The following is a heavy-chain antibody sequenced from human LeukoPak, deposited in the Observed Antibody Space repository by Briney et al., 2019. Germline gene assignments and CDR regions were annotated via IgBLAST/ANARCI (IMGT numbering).Heavy chain of an antibody. V-gene: IGHV1-2*04. J-gene: IGHJ5*02. D-gene: IGHD6-13*01. Sequence: APVKVSCKASGYTFTGYYMHWVRQAPGQGLEWMGWINPNSGGTNYAQKFQGWATMTRDTSISTAYMELSRLRSDDTAVYYCARGGLTYSSSIGYNWFDPWGQGTLVTVSS. CDR2: INPNSGGT. CDR3: ARGGLTYSSSIGYNWFDP. CDR1: GYTFTGYY.